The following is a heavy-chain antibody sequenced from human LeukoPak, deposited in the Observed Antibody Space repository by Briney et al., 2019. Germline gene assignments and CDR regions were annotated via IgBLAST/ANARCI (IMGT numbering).Heavy chain of an antibody. J-gene: IGHJ6*02. D-gene: IGHD2-21*01. CDR2: IKQDGSEK. V-gene: IGHV3-7*01. CDR1: GFTFSSYW. Sequence: PRGSLRLSCTASGFTFSSYWMSWVRQAPGKGLEWVANIKQDGSEKDYVDSVKGRFTISRDNAQNSLYLQMNSLRAEDTAVYYCARYCGGDCYGMDVWGQGTTVTVTS. CDR3: ARYCGGDCYGMDV.